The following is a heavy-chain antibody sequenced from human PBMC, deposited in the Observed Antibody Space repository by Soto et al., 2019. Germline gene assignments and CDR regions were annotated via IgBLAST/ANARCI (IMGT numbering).Heavy chain of an antibody. CDR1: GFTFSNHA. J-gene: IGHJ4*02. V-gene: IGHV3-23*01. CDR2: ISGNGATT. CDR3: AKGGRQWLVTSDFNY. Sequence: PGGSLRLSCAVSGFTFSNHAMTWVRRAPGKRLEWVSAISGNGATTHYADSVKGRFTISRDSSKNTVSLEMTSLRAEDTAVYYCAKGGRQWLVTSDFNYWGQGALVTVSS. D-gene: IGHD6-19*01.